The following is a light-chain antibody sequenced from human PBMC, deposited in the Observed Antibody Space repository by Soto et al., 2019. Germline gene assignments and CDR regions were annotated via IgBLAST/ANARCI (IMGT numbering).Light chain of an antibody. Sequence: QAVVTQPPSASGTPGQRVTISCSGSSSHIGSNYVYWYQHLTGTAPKLLIYRNNQRPSGVPDRFSGSKSGTSASLAISGLRSEDEADYYCATWDDSLSNYVFGTGTKVTVL. CDR3: ATWDDSLSNYV. J-gene: IGLJ1*01. V-gene: IGLV1-47*01. CDR1: SSHIGSNY. CDR2: RNN.